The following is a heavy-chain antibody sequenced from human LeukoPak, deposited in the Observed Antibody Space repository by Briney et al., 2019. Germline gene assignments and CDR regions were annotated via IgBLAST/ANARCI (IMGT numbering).Heavy chain of an antibody. D-gene: IGHD3-10*01. V-gene: IGHV1-2*02. J-gene: IGHJ4*02. CDR1: GYTFTGYY. Sequence: ASVKVSCKASGYTFTGYYMHWVRHAPGQGLEWRGWINPNSGGTNYAQKFQGRVTMTRDTFISTVYMELSRLRTDDTAVYYCAREPSMVRGVQGDTFDYWGQGALVTVSS. CDR2: INPNSGGT. CDR3: AREPSMVRGVQGDTFDY.